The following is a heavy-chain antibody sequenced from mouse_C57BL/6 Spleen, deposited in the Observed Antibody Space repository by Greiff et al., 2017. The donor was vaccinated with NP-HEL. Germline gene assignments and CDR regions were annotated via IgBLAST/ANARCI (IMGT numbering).Heavy chain of an antibody. J-gene: IGHJ3*01. D-gene: IGHD1-1*01. Sequence: EVMLVESGGDLVKPGGSLKLSCAASGFTFSSYGMSWVRQTPDKRLEWVATLSSGGSYTYYPDSVKGRFTISRDNAKNTLYLQMSSLKSEDTAMYYCAREYYYGSSFTWFAYWGQGTLVTVSA. CDR3: AREYYYGSSFTWFAY. CDR1: GFTFSSYG. CDR2: LSSGGSYT. V-gene: IGHV5-6*01.